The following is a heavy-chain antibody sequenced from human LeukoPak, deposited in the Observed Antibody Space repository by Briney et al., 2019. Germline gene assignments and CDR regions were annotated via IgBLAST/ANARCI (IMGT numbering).Heavy chain of an antibody. D-gene: IGHD4-23*01. CDR3: ARGGGSRGLNAFDI. J-gene: IGHJ3*02. Sequence: SETLSLTCTVSGGSISSYYWSWIRQPAGKGLEWIGRIYTSGSTNYNPSLKSRVTMSVDTSKNQFSLKLSSVTAADTAVYYCARGGGSRGLNAFDIWGQGTMVTVSS. CDR2: IYTSGST. V-gene: IGHV4-4*07. CDR1: GGSISSYY.